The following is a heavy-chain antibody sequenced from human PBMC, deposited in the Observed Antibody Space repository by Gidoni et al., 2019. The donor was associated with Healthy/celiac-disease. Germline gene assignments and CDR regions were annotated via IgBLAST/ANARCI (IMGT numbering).Heavy chain of an antibody. Sequence: EVQLVESGGGLGKPGGSLRLSCAASGFTFSSYSMNWVRQAPGKGLEWVSSISSSSSDIYYADSVKGRFTISRDNAKNSLYLQMNSLRAEDTAVYYCARDPGYYYDSSGSRGDYWGQGTLVTVSS. V-gene: IGHV3-21*01. J-gene: IGHJ4*02. CDR1: GFTFSSYS. CDR2: ISSSSSDI. D-gene: IGHD3-22*01. CDR3: ARDPGYYYDSSGSRGDY.